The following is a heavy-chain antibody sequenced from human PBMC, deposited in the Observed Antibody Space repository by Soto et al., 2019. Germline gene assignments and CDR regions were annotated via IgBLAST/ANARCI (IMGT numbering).Heavy chain of an antibody. D-gene: IGHD3-3*01. CDR2: ISAYNGNT. J-gene: IGHJ6*02. CDR3: AKSGYYYYYYGMDV. V-gene: IGHV1-18*01. CDR1: GYTFTSYG. Sequence: ASVKVSCKASGYTFTSYGISWVRQAPGQGLEWMGWISAYNGNTNYAQKLQGRVTMTTDTSTSTAYMELSSLRSEDTAVYYCAKSGYYYYYYGMDVWGQGTTVTVSS.